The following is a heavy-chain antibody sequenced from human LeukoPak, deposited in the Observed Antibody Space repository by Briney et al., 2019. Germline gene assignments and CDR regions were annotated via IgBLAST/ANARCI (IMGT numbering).Heavy chain of an antibody. CDR1: GYTFTSYA. CDR2: INTNTGNP. D-gene: IGHD3-22*01. V-gene: IGHV7-4-1*02. CDR3: ARDLYSSGSEYFQH. J-gene: IGHJ1*01. Sequence: ASVKVSCKASGYTFTSYAMNWVRQAPGQGLEWMGWINTNTGNPTYAQGFTGRFVFSLDTSVSTAYLQISSLKAEDTAVYYCARDLYSSGSEYFQHWGQGTLVTVSS.